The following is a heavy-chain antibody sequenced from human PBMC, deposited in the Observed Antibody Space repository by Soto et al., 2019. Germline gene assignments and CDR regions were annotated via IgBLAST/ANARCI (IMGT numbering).Heavy chain of an antibody. D-gene: IGHD4-17*01. CDR2: IYYSGST. CDR3: ARGRGDYLNWFDP. J-gene: IGHJ5*02. Sequence: SETLSLTCTVSGGSISSGGYYWSWIRQHPGKGLEWIGYIYYSGSTYYNPSLKSRVTISVDTSKNQFSLKLSPVTAADTAVYYCARGRGDYLNWFDPWGQGTLVTVSS. V-gene: IGHV4-31*03. CDR1: GGSISSGGYY.